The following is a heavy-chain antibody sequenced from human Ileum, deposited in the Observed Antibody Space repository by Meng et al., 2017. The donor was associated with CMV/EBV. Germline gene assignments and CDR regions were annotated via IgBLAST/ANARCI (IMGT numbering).Heavy chain of an antibody. CDR3: ARGWLQFDY. CDR1: GFTFSSYE. V-gene: IGHV3-48*03. D-gene: IGHD5-24*01. Sequence: GGSLRLSCVASGFTFSSYEMNWVRQAPGKGLEYVSHMSKSGGNIRYADSVKGRFTISRDNTKNSLYLQMNSLRAEDTAVYYCARGWLQFDYWGQGTLVTVSS. J-gene: IGHJ4*02. CDR2: MSKSGGNI.